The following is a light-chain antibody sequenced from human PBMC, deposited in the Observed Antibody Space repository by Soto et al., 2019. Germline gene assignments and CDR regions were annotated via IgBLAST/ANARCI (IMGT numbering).Light chain of an antibody. V-gene: IGKV1-5*03. CDR1: QTISSR. CDR3: QQYNSYSGT. Sequence: DIQMTQSPSTLSGSVGDRVTITCRASQTISSRLAWYQQKPGKAPKLLIYKASSLESGVPSRFSGSGSGTEFTLTISSLQPDDFATYYCQQYNSYSGTFGQRTKVDIK. J-gene: IGKJ1*01. CDR2: KAS.